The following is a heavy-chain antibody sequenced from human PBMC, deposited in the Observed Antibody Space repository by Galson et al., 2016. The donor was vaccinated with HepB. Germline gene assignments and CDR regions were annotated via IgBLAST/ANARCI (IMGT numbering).Heavy chain of an antibody. J-gene: IGHJ4*02. CDR3: VRYSGLSSAVAGDNY. V-gene: IGHV3-53*01. D-gene: IGHD6-19*01. CDR2: INADGTT. CDR1: GFTFSDYY. Sequence: SLRLSCAASGFTFSDYYMSWIRQAPGKGLEWVSIINADGTTDYRDSVKGRFTISRDNSKNTVYLQMNTLRAGDTAFYYCVRYSGLSSAVAGDNYWGQGTLVTVSS.